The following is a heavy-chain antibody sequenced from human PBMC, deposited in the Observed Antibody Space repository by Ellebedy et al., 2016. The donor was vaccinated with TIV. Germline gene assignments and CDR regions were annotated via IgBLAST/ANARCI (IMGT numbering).Heavy chain of an antibody. CDR1: GFTFGDFA. J-gene: IGHJ6*02. Sequence: GESLKISXAASGFTFGDFAMHWVRHVPGKGLEWVSLISWDGAYTYYADSVKGRFTISRDNTKRSLYLQMNSLGGGDSGFYFCGKDLATNFFYYGVDVWGQGTAVTVSS. V-gene: IGHV3-43D*03. D-gene: IGHD1-14*01. CDR3: GKDLATNFFYYGVDV. CDR2: ISWDGAYT.